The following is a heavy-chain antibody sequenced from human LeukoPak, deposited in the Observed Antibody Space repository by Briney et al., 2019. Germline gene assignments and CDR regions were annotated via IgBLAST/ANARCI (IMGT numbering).Heavy chain of an antibody. Sequence: GGSLRLSCAASGFTFSSYSMNWVRQAPGKGLEWVSYISSSSSTIYYADSVKGRFTISRDNSKNTLYLQINSLRAEDTAVYYCARSRQLVLDYWGQGTLVTVSS. D-gene: IGHD6-13*01. V-gene: IGHV3-48*01. CDR1: GFTFSSYS. J-gene: IGHJ4*02. CDR3: ARSRQLVLDY. CDR2: ISSSSSTI.